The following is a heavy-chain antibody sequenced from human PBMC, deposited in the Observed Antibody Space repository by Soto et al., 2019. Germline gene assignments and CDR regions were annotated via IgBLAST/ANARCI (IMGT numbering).Heavy chain of an antibody. CDR2: IYYSGST. V-gene: IGHV4-31*03. Sequence: QVQLQESGPGLVKPSQTLSLICTVSGGSISSGGYYWSWIRQHPGKGLEWIGYIYYSGSTYYNPSLKSRLTISVDTSKNQFSLKLTSVTAADTAVYYCARDWGRDGCFDYWGQGTLVTVSS. CDR3: ARDWGRDGCFDY. D-gene: IGHD3-16*01. CDR1: GGSISSGGYY. J-gene: IGHJ4*02.